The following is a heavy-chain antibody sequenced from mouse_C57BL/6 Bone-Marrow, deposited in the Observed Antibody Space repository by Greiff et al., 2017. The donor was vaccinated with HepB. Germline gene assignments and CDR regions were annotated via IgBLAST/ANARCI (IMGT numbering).Heavy chain of an antibody. Sequence: EVQLVESGGGLVKPGGSLKLSCAASGFTLSDYGMHWVRQAPEKGLEWVAYISSGSSTIYYADTVKGRFTISRDNAKNTLFLQMTSLRSENTAMYYCARRITTVVATDARDYWVQGTSVTVSS. CDR2: ISSGSSTI. J-gene: IGHJ4*01. D-gene: IGHD1-1*01. CDR3: ARRITTVVATDARDY. CDR1: GFTLSDYG. V-gene: IGHV5-17*01.